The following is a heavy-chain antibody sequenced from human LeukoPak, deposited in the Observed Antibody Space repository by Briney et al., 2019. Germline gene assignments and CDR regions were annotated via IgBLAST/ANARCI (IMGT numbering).Heavy chain of an antibody. D-gene: IGHD3-10*01. V-gene: IGHV3-30*02. CDR3: AKDKGLWFGELFGGYFDY. J-gene: IGHJ4*02. CDR2: VRFDGNEK. CDR1: GFTFSYYG. Sequence: GGSLRLSCAASGFTFSYYGMHWVRQAPGKGLEWVGFVRFDGNEKYYADSVKGRFTISRDTSRNTLYLQMNSLRAEDTAVYYCAKDKGLWFGELFGGYFDYWGQGTLVTVSS.